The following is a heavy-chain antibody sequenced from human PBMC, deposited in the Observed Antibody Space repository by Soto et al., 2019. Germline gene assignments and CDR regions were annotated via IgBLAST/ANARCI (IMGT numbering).Heavy chain of an antibody. V-gene: IGHV3-7*04. Sequence: PGGSLRLSCAASGFTFSSCWMTWVRQAPGKGLEWVAHIKPDGSEIAYVDSVKGRFTISRDNAKNSLYLDMNSLRAEDTAVYYCAREGWESLPDYWGLGTLVTVS. D-gene: IGHD1-26*01. J-gene: IGHJ4*02. CDR2: IKPDGSEI. CDR1: GFTFSSCW. CDR3: AREGWESLPDY.